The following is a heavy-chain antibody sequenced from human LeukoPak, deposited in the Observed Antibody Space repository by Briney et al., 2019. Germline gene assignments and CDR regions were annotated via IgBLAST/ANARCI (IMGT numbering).Heavy chain of an antibody. CDR2: IYYSGST. Sequence: PSETLSLTCTVSGGSISSYYWSWIRQPPGKGLEWIGYIYYSGSTNYNPSLKSRVTISVGTSKNQFSLKLSSVTAADTAVYYCARRRVAYFDYWGQGTLVTVSS. V-gene: IGHV4-59*08. CDR1: GGSISSYY. D-gene: IGHD2-15*01. CDR3: ARRRVAYFDY. J-gene: IGHJ4*02.